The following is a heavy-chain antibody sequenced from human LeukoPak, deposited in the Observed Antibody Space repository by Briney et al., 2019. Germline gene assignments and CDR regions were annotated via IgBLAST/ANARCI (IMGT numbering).Heavy chain of an antibody. V-gene: IGHV1-2*02. CDR3: ARARGDIVVVPAAIWFDP. Sequence: ASVKVSCKASGYTFSGYYMHWVRQAPGQGLEWMGWIKPNNGGTNYAQKFQGRVTMTRDTSISTAYMELSRLRSDDTAVYYCARARGDIVVVPAAIWFDPWGQGTLVTVSS. CDR2: IKPNNGGT. D-gene: IGHD2-2*01. CDR1: GYTFSGYY. J-gene: IGHJ5*02.